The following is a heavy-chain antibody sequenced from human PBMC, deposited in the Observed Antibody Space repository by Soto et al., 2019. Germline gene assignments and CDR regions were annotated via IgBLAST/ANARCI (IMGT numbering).Heavy chain of an antibody. CDR1: GFSLTTSGVG. CDR3: AHKGGFGYPES. V-gene: IGHV2-5*02. J-gene: IGHJ5*02. D-gene: IGHD5-18*01. Sequence: QITLKESGPMLVKHTQALTLTCTCSGFSLTTSGVGVGWIRRPPGKALEWLALVYWDDDKRYSPSLTNRLTLSRDTSKNQVVLTLTNVDPTDTGTYFCAHKGGFGYPESWGQGIMVTVSS. CDR2: VYWDDDK.